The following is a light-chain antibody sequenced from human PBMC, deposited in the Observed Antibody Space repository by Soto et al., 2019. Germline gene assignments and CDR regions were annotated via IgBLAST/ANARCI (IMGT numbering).Light chain of an antibody. Sequence: EIVLTHSPGTLSVSPCERTTLSCRASQSVSTILAWYQQKPGQAPRLLIYGASTRATGIPARFSGSGSGTEFTLTISSLQSEDFAVYYCQQYDKWPPTFGQGTKVDIK. CDR2: GAS. V-gene: IGKV3-15*01. CDR1: QSVSTI. CDR3: QQYDKWPPT. J-gene: IGKJ1*01.